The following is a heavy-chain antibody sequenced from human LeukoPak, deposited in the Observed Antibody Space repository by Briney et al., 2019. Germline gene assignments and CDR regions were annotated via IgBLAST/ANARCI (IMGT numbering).Heavy chain of an antibody. J-gene: IGHJ4*02. CDR2: IRSGGINK. Sequence: GGSLRLSCGASGFKFSVFAIHWVRQAPGKGLEWVSFIRSGGINKYYADSVKGRFTISRDNSKNTVSLQMNSLRPEDTALYYCAKDVNSFCSGDCSDYWGQGTLVTVSS. CDR3: AKDVNSFCSGDCSDY. V-gene: IGHV3-30*02. CDR1: GFKFSVFA. D-gene: IGHD2-21*01.